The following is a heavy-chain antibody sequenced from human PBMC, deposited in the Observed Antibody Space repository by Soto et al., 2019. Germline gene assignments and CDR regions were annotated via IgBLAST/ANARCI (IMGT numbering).Heavy chain of an antibody. CDR3: AMVDVYVTPSPQDV. CDR1: GYTFTRYG. J-gene: IGHJ6*02. Sequence: QVQLVQSGAEVKNPGASVKVSCKASGYTFTRYGIGWARQAPGQGLEWMGWINTYNSNTNYAQNVQGRVTLTTDTSTSTAYMELRSLRSNDPAIYYCAMVDVYVTPSPQDVWGQGTTVIVSS. D-gene: IGHD3-16*01. CDR2: INTYNSNT. V-gene: IGHV1-18*01.